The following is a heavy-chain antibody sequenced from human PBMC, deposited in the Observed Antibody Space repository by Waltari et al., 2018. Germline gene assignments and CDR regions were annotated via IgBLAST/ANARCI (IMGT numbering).Heavy chain of an antibody. Sequence: EVQLVEFGGGLVQPGGSLRLSCDGSGFGSCSYWLNGVRQAPGKGLVWVSRINNDGSRTDYADSVKGRFTISRDNAKNTRHVQMNSLRAEDTAVYYCARGSGVGDNWGQGTLVTVSS. J-gene: IGHJ4*02. CDR2: INNDGSRT. D-gene: IGHD3-10*01. V-gene: IGHV3-74*01. CDR3: ARGSGVGDN. CDR1: GFGSCSYW.